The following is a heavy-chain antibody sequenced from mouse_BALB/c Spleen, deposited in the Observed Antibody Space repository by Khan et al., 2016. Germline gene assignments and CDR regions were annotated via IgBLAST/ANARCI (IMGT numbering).Heavy chain of an antibody. CDR1: GYTFSSYW. CDR2: ILPGSGST. D-gene: IGHD4-1*01. J-gene: IGHJ4*01. V-gene: IGHV1-9*01. Sequence: QVQLKQSGAELMKPGASVKISCKATGYTFSSYWIEWVKQRPGHGLEWIGEILPGSGSTNYNEKFKGKATFTADTSSNKAYMQLSSLTSEDSAVYYCALTGRHYSMDYWGQGTSVTVSS. CDR3: ALTGRHYSMDY.